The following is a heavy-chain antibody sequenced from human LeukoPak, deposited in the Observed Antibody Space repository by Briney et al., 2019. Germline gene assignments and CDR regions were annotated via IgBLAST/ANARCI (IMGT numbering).Heavy chain of an antibody. V-gene: IGHV3-15*01. CDR3: TIQVGATTFDY. J-gene: IGHJ4*02. CDR2: IKSKTEGGTT. Sequence: GGSLRLSCAASGFTFSNAWMSWVRQAPGKGLEWVGRIKSKTEGGTTDYAAPVKGRFTISRDDSKNTLYLQMNSLKTEDTAVYYCTIQVGATTFDYWGQGTLVTVSS. CDR1: GFTFSNAW. D-gene: IGHD1-26*01.